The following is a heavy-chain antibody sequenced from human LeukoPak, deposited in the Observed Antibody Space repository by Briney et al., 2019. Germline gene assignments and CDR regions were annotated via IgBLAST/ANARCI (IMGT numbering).Heavy chain of an antibody. D-gene: IGHD2-2*01. CDR2: IWYDASNK. J-gene: IGHJ4*02. V-gene: IGHV3-33*01. Sequence: GDSLRLSCAPSGLTLSSFGVHWVRHAPGEGLEWVAVIWYDASNKNYADSVKGRFTNSRDNSKNTLFLHMNTLRENDTDRYDASSTNYEASVESRFTISRDNSKNNTFLQMNSLREADTAVYYCVRGVGVSRCNYFGSWGQGTLVIVSS. CDR1: GLTLSSFG. CDR3: SSTNYEASVESRFTISRDNSKNNTFLQMNSLREADTAVYYCVRGVGVSRCNYFGS.